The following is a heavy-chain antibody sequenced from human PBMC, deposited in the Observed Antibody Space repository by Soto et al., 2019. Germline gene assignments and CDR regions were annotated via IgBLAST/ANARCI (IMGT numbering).Heavy chain of an antibody. Sequence: LRLSCTTSGFSFASFAMTWVRQAPGKGLEWVATISGSDGKTYYADSVKGRFSISRDTSRNTLYLQMNSLRAADTAVYYCGAYCSRTHCYDWFDPWGQGTLVTVS. J-gene: IGHJ5*02. CDR1: GFSFASFA. D-gene: IGHD2-2*01. CDR2: ISGSDGKT. V-gene: IGHV3-23*01. CDR3: GAYCSRTHCYDWFDP.